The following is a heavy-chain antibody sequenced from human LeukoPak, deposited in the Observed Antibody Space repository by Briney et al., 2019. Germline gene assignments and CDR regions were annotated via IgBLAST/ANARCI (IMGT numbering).Heavy chain of an antibody. CDR1: GGSISSGDYY. D-gene: IGHD4-17*01. CDR2: IYYSGST. CDR3: AREGTVTTKTPYAFDI. J-gene: IGHJ3*02. V-gene: IGHV4-30-4*01. Sequence: SQTLSLTCTVSGGSISSGDYYWSWIRQPPGKGLEWIGYIYYSGSTYYNPSLKSRVTISVDTSKNQFSLKPSSVTAADTAVYYCAREGTVTTKTPYAFDIWGQGTMVTVSS.